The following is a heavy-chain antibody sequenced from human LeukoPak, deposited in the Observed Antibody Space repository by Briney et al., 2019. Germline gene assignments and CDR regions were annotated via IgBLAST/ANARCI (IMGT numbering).Heavy chain of an antibody. CDR2: IYYSGST. CDR1: GGSISSSNYY. CDR3: ARHASVDGNWPRPLDY. J-gene: IGHJ4*02. Sequence: SETLSLTCTVSGGSISSSNYYWGWIRQPPGKGLEWIGNIYYSGSTYYKPSLKTRVTISVETSKKQFSLKLTSVTAADTAVYYCARHASVDGNWPRPLDYWGQGSLVTVSS. D-gene: IGHD6-19*01. V-gene: IGHV4-39*01.